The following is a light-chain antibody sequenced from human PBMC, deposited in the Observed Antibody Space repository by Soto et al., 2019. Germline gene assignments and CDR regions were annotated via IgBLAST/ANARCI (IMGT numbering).Light chain of an antibody. V-gene: IGLV2-14*01. CDR2: DVS. CDR3: SSYTSSSTLDVV. CDR1: SSDVGGYNY. Sequence: QFALTQPASVSGSPGQSITISCTGTSSDVGGYNYVSWYQQHPGKAPKLMIYDVSNRPSGVSNRFSGSKSGNTASLTISGLQAEDEADYYCSSYTSSSTLDVVFGGGTKVTVL. J-gene: IGLJ2*01.